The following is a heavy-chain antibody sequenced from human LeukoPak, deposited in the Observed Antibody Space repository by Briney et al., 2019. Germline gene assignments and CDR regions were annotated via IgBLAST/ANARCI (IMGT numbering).Heavy chain of an antibody. Sequence: GSLRLSCAASGFTFSSYGMHWVRQAPGKGLEWVAVISYDGSNKYYADSVKGRFTISRDNSKNTLYLQMNSLRAEDTAVYYCAKDRTAANVYYFDYWGQGTLVTVSS. V-gene: IGHV3-30*18. CDR1: GFTFSSYG. J-gene: IGHJ4*02. D-gene: IGHD3-16*01. CDR2: ISYDGSNK. CDR3: AKDRTAANVYYFDY.